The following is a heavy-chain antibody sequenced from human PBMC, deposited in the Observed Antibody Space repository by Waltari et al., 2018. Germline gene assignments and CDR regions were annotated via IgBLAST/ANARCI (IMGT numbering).Heavy chain of an antibody. D-gene: IGHD3-10*01. Sequence: QVQLQESGPGLVKPSETLSLTCTVSGGSISSHYWSWIRQPPGKGLEWIGYIYYRGRTNNNTSRKRRVTISVDTAKNQFSLKLRSGTAADTAVYYCARDLIRDPDRRLGADYYFDYWGQGTLVTVSS. CDR1: GGSISSHY. V-gene: IGHV4-59*11. CDR3: ARDLIRDPDRRLGADYYFDY. CDR2: IYYRGRT. J-gene: IGHJ4*02.